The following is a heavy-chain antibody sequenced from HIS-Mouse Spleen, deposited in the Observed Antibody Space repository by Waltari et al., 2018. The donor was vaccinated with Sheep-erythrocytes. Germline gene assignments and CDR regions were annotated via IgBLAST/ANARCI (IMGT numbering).Heavy chain of an antibody. V-gene: IGHV4-39*07. J-gene: IGHJ4*02. Sequence: QLQLQESGPGLVKPPEPLSLTCTVPGGSISSRAYYWGWIRQPPGNGLKWFGSISYRGSTYYNPSLKSRVTISVDTSKNQFSLKLSSVTAADTALYYCARGTLRNSFDYWGQGTLVTVSS. CDR1: GGSISSRAYY. CDR3: ARGTLRNSFDY. CDR2: ISYRGST. D-gene: IGHD4-4*01.